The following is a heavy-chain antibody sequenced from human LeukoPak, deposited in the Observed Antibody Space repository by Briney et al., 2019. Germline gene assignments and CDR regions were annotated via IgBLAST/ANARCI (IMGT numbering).Heavy chain of an antibody. D-gene: IGHD2-2*01. J-gene: IGHJ5*02. CDR3: ARGTTGVVPAAGFDP. CDR1: GGSFSGYY. V-gene: IGHV4-59*10. Sequence: PSETLSLTCAVYGGSFSGYYWSWIRQPAGKGLEWIGRIYTSGSTNYNPSLKSRVTISVDKSKNQFSLKLSSVTAADTAVYYCARGTTGVVPAAGFDPWGQGTLVTVSS. CDR2: IYTSGST.